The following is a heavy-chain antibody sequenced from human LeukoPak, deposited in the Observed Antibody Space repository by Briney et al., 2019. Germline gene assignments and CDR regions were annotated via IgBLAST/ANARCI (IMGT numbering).Heavy chain of an antibody. CDR3: ARGMVRGVIRLDSSYPRRQAKFDP. J-gene: IGHJ5*02. D-gene: IGHD3-10*01. Sequence: ASVEVSCKASGYTFTGYYMHWVRQAPGQGLEWMGWINPNSGGTNYAQKFQGRVTMTRDTSISTAYMELSRLRSDDTAVYYCARGMVRGVIRLDSSYPRRQAKFDPWGQGTLVTVSS. CDR1: GYTFTGYY. CDR2: INPNSGGT. V-gene: IGHV1-2*02.